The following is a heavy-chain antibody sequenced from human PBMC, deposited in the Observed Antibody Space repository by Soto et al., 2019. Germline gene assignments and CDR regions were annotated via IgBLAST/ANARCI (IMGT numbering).Heavy chain of an antibody. CDR1: GGSISSSSYY. Sequence: SSETLSLTCTVSGGSISSSSYYWGWIRQPPGKGLEWIGSIYYSGSTYYNPSLKSRVTISVDTSKNQFSLKLSSVTAADTAVYYCARFVDTDDLFDYWGQGTLVTVSS. CDR2: IYYSGST. D-gene: IGHD5-18*01. J-gene: IGHJ4*02. V-gene: IGHV4-39*01. CDR3: ARFVDTDDLFDY.